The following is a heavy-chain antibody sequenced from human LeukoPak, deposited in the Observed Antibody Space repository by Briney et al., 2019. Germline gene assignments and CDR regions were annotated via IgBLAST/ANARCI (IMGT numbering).Heavy chain of an antibody. Sequence: GGTLRLSCAASGFTFSSYAMTWVRQAPGKGLEWVSCISGSGDNTYYPDSVRGRFTISRDNFKNTLYLQMDSLRAEDTAVYYCAKIPQVSIFGVPNFDDWGRGTLVTVSS. J-gene: IGHJ4*02. D-gene: IGHD3-3*01. V-gene: IGHV3-23*01. CDR1: GFTFSSYA. CDR2: ISGSGDNT. CDR3: AKIPQVSIFGVPNFDD.